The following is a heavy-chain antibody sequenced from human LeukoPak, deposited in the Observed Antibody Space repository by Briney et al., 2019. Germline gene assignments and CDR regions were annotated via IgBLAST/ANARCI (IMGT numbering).Heavy chain of an antibody. CDR3: AKDRVVTGTTFFDY. J-gene: IGHJ4*02. CDR1: GFTFSSYA. V-gene: IGHV3-30-3*01. Sequence: GGSLRLSCAASGFTFSSYAMHWVRQAPGKGLEWVAVISYDGSNKYYADSVKGRFTISRDNSKNTLYLQMNSLRAEDTAVYYCAKDRVVTGTTFFDYWGQGTLVTVSS. D-gene: IGHD1-20*01. CDR2: ISYDGSNK.